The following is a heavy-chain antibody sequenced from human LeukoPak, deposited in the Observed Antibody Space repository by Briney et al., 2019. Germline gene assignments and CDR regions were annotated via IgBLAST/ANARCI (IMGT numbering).Heavy chain of an antibody. Sequence: KAGGSLRLSCTASGFTFSNYNMNWVRQAPGKGLECVSSITSASNFIYYADSVKGRFTISRDNAKNSMYLQMNSLRAEDTAVYSCASFDYGDSYWGQGTLVTVSS. V-gene: IGHV3-21*03. CDR2: ITSASNFI. J-gene: IGHJ4*02. CDR1: GFTFSNYN. CDR3: ASFDYGDSY. D-gene: IGHD4-17*01.